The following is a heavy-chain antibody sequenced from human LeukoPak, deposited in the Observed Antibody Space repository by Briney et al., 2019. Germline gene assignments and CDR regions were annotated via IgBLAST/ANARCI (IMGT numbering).Heavy chain of an antibody. D-gene: IGHD3-9*01. V-gene: IGHV3-30*18. J-gene: IGHJ5*02. CDR3: AKELRLRYFDSWFDP. Sequence: GGSLRLSCAASGFTFSSYGMHWVRQAPGKGLEWVAVISYDGSNKYYADSVKGRFTISRDNSKNTLYLQMNSLRAEDTAVYYCAKELRLRYFDSWFDPWGQGTLVTVSS. CDR1: GFTFSSYG. CDR2: ISYDGSNK.